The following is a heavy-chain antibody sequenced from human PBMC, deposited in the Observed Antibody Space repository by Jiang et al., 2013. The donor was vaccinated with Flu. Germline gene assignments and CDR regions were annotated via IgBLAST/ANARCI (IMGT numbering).Heavy chain of an antibody. Sequence: LLKPSETLSLTCAVYGGSFSGYYWSWIRQPPGKGLEWIGEINHSGSTNYNPSLKSRVTISVDTSKNQFSLKLSSVTAADTAVYYCARVGTRITIFGVVIRRDWFDPWGQGTLVTVSS. CDR1: GGSFSGYY. V-gene: IGHV4-34*01. CDR3: ARVGTRITIFGVVIRRDWFDP. D-gene: IGHD3-3*01. CDR2: INHSGST. J-gene: IGHJ5*02.